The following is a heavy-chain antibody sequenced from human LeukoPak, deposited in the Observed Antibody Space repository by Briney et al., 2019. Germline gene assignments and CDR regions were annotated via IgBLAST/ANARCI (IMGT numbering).Heavy chain of an antibody. CDR3: ARGRRDGGSYNY. Sequence: SETLSLTCAVYGGSFSGYDWSWIRQPPGKGLEWIGEINHSGSTNYNPSLKSRVTISVDTSKNQFSLKLSSVTAADTAVYYCARGRRDGGSYNYWGQGTLVTVSS. D-gene: IGHD1-26*01. CDR2: INHSGST. J-gene: IGHJ4*02. CDR1: GGSFSGYD. V-gene: IGHV4-34*01.